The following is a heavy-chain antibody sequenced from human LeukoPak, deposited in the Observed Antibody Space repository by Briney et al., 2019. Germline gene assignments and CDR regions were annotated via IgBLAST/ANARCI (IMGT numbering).Heavy chain of an antibody. Sequence: GGSLRLSWAASGFTFSSYGMHWVRQAPGKGLEWVAVISYDGSNKYYADSVKGRFTISRDNSKNTLYLQMNSLRAEDTAVYYCARSYYDFWSGYPDYWGQGTLVTVSS. CDR1: GFTFSSYG. J-gene: IGHJ4*02. V-gene: IGHV3-30*03. D-gene: IGHD3-3*01. CDR2: ISYDGSNK. CDR3: ARSYYDFWSGYPDY.